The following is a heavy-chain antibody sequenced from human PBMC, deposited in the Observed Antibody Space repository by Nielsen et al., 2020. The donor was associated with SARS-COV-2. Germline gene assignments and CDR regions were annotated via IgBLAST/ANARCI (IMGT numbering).Heavy chain of an antibody. CDR3: ARLDTRCGPGDRIGGICCGDAFDI. J-gene: IGHJ3*02. Sequence: VRQAPGKGLEWVASISSSSSYIYYADSLRGRFTISRDNARNSLSLQMNSLRAEDTAMYYCARLDTRCGPGDRIGGICCGDAFDIWGQGTMVTVSS. D-gene: IGHD2-8*02. V-gene: IGHV3-21*01. CDR2: ISSSSSYI.